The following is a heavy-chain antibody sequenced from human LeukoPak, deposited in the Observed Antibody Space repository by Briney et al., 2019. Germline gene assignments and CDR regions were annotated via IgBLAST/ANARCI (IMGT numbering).Heavy chain of an antibody. J-gene: IGHJ4*02. CDR3: ARSKNRRITMIVVDPRGYYFDY. V-gene: IGHV4-38-2*02. D-gene: IGHD3-22*01. CDR1: GYSISSGYY. Sequence: SETLSLTCTVSGYSISSGYYWGWIRQPPGKGLEWIGSIYHSGSTYYNPSLKSRVTISVDTSKNQFSLRLSSVTAADTAVYYCARSKNRRITMIVVDPRGYYFDYWGQGTLVTVSS. CDR2: IYHSGST.